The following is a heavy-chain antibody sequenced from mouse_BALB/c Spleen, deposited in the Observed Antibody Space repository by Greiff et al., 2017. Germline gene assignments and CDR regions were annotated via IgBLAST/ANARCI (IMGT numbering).Heavy chain of an antibody. CDR1: GFTFSSFG. J-gene: IGHJ4*01. D-gene: IGHD2-4*01. V-gene: IGHV5-17*02. CDR3: ATMITTHYYAMDY. Sequence: EVQGVESGGGLVQPGGSRKLSCAASGFTFSSFGMHWVRQAPEKGLEWVAYISSGSSTIYYADTVKGRFTISRDKPKNTLFLQMTSLRSEDTAMYYCATMITTHYYAMDYWGQGTSVTVSS. CDR2: ISSGSSTI.